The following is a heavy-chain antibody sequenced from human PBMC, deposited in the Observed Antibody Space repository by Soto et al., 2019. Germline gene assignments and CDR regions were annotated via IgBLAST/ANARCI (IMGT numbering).Heavy chain of an antibody. CDR1: GFTFSSYG. V-gene: IGHV3-30*02. CDR3: VIASYGNHWAQGDF. D-gene: IGHD7-27*01. CDR2: IWYDGSNK. J-gene: IGHJ4*02. Sequence: GGSLRLSCAAPGFTFSSYGMHWVRQAPGKGLEWVAVIWYDGSNKYYADSVEGRFTISRDNSKSTLYLQMDSLRAEDTALYYCVIASYGNHWAQGDFWGQRTLVTVSS.